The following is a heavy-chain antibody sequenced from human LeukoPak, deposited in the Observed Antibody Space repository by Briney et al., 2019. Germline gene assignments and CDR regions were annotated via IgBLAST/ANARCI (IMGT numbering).Heavy chain of an antibody. CDR2: IYYSGST. CDR1: GGSISSYY. J-gene: IGHJ4*02. V-gene: IGHV4-59*01. D-gene: IGHD3-22*01. Sequence: SETLSLTCTVSGGSISSYYWSWIRQPPGKGLEWIGDIYYSGSTSYNPSLKSRVTISVDTSKNQFSLKLSSVTAADTAVYYCARDHPYYYDSSGYTPFDYWGQGTLVTVSS. CDR3: ARDHPYYYDSSGYTPFDY.